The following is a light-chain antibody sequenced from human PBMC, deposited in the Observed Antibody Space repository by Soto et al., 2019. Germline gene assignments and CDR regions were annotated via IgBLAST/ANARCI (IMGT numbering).Light chain of an antibody. Sequence: EIVLTQSPGTLSLSPGERATLSCRASQSVSSSYLAWYQQKPGQAPRLLIYGASSRATGIPDRFSGSGSGTDFTLTISSLEPEDFAVYYCQQFSSYPLNFGGGTKVDIK. CDR1: QSVSSSY. J-gene: IGKJ4*01. CDR3: QQFSSYPLN. CDR2: GAS. V-gene: IGKV3-20*01.